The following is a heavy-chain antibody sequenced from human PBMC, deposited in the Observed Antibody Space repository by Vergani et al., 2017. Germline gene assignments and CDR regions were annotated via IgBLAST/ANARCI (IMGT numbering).Heavy chain of an antibody. V-gene: IGHV1-58*01. J-gene: IGHJ4*02. CDR1: GFTFTSSA. CDR2: IVVGSGNT. Sequence: QMQLVQSGPEVKKPGTSVKVSCKASGFTFTSSAVQWVRQARGQRLEWIGWIVVGSGNTNYAQKFQERVTITRDMSTSTAYMELSSLRSEDTAVYYCAADRRAGRXFDYWGQGTLVTVSS. CDR3: AADRRAGRXFDY. D-gene: IGHD3-10*01.